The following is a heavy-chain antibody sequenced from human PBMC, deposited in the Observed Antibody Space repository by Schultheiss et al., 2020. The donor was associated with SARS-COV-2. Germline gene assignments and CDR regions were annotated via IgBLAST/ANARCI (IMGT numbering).Heavy chain of an antibody. Sequence: GGSLRLSCAASGFTFSSYAMSWVRQAPGKGLEWVSAISGSGGSTYYADSVKGRFTISRDNSKNTLYLQMGSLRAEDMAVYYCARWDSSGWYYFDYWGQGTLVTVSS. V-gene: IGHV3-23*01. D-gene: IGHD6-19*01. CDR2: ISGSGGST. CDR1: GFTFSSYA. CDR3: ARWDSSGWYYFDY. J-gene: IGHJ4*02.